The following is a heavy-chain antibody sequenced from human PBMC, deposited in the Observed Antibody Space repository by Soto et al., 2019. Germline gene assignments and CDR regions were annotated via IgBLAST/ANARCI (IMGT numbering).Heavy chain of an antibody. J-gene: IGHJ6*02. CDR2: IIPIFGTA. CDR3: ARVVVDYDFWSGYYVYFYYGLDV. Sequence: QVQLVQSGAEVKKPGSSVKVSCKASGGTFSSYAISWVRQAPGQGLEWMGGIIPIFGTANYAQKFQGRVTITADKSTSTAYMELSSLRSEYTAVYYCARVVVDYDFWSGYYVYFYYGLDVWGQGTTVTVSS. V-gene: IGHV1-69*06. D-gene: IGHD3-3*01. CDR1: GGTFSSYA.